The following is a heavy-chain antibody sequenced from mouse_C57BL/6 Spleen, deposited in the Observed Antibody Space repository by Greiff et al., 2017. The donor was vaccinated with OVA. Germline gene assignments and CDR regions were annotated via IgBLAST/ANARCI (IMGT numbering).Heavy chain of an antibody. V-gene: IGHV1-82*01. CDR2: IYPGDGDT. Sequence: VQLVESGPELVKPGASVKISCKASGYAFSSSWMNWVKQRPGQGLEWIGRIYPGDGDTNYNRKFKGKATLTADKSSSTAYMQLSSVTSEDSAVYSCAREGIYYDYCWGQGTLVTVSA. CDR3: AREGIYYDYC. CDR1: GYAFSSSW. D-gene: IGHD2-4*01. J-gene: IGHJ3*01.